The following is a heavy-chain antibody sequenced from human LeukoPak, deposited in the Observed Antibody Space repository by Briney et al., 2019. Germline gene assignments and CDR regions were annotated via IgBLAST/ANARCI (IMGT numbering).Heavy chain of an antibody. J-gene: IGHJ4*02. D-gene: IGHD6-19*01. V-gene: IGHV3-49*04. CDR2: IRSKAYGGTT. CDR1: GFTFGGYA. Sequence: GGSLRLSCTASGFTFGGYAMSWVRQAPGKGLEWGGFIRSKAYGGTTEYAASVKGRFTISRDDSKSIAYLQMNSLKTEDTAVYYCTSPGGSGWYYNYWGQGTLVTVSS. CDR3: TSPGGSGWYYNY.